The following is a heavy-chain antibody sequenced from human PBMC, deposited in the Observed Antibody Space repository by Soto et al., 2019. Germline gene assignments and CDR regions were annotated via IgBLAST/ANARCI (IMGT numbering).Heavy chain of an antibody. Sequence: QVQLVQSGAEVKKPGGSVKVSCKASGYTFTSYGISWVRQAPGQGLEWMGWISTYNRNTKYAQKLQGRVTMTTDTPTSTAYMELGSLRSDDTAVCYCSREMVRGVGSDYWGQGTLVTVSS. CDR3: SREMVRGVGSDY. V-gene: IGHV1-18*01. J-gene: IGHJ4*02. CDR2: ISTYNRNT. D-gene: IGHD3-10*01. CDR1: GYTFTSYG.